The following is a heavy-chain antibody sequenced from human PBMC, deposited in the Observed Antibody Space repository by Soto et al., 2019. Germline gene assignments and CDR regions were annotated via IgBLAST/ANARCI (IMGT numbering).Heavy chain of an antibody. D-gene: IGHD5-12*01. Sequence: SETLSLTCAVSGGSFNDYYWSWIRQPPGKGLEWIGEINHRGSTNYNPSLKSRVTISEDTSKNQFSLKLSSVTAADTAVYYCARGSGATILYGMDVWGQGTTVTV. CDR3: ARGSGATILYGMDV. CDR2: INHRGST. J-gene: IGHJ6*02. CDR1: GGSFNDYY. V-gene: IGHV4-34*01.